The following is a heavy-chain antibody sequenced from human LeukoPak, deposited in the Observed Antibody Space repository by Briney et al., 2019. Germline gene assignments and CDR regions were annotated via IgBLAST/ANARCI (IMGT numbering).Heavy chain of an antibody. D-gene: IGHD3-16*02. J-gene: IGHJ4*02. CDR3: TRASGVTFGGVIDC. V-gene: IGHV3-49*04. CDR1: GFTFGDYA. Sequence: GGSLRLSCTASGFTFGDYAMSWVRQAPGKGLEWVGFIRSKAYGGTTEYAASVKGRFTISRDDSKSIAYPQMNSLKTEDTAVYYCTRASGVTFGGVIDCWGQGTLVTVSS. CDR2: IRSKAYGGTT.